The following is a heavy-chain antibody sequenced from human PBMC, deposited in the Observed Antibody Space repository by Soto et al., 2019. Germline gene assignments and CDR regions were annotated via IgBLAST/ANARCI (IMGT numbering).Heavy chain of an antibody. J-gene: IGHJ6*02. CDR1: GGTFSSYA. V-gene: IGHV1-69*12. CDR3: VRDQDSGNVIKLLYYYGMDV. CDR2: IIPIFGTA. D-gene: IGHD5-12*01. Sequence: QVQLVQSGAEEKKPGSSVKVSCKASGGTFSSYAISWVRQAPGQGLEWMGGIIPIFGTANYAQKFQGRVKITADESTSTAYMELSSLRSEDTAVYYCVRDQDSGNVIKLLYYYGMDVWGQGTTVTVSS.